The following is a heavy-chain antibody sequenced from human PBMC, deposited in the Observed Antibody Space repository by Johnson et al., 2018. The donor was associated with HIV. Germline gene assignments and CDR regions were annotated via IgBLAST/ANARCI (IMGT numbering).Heavy chain of an antibody. Sequence: QVQLVESGGGVVQPGRSVRLSCAASGFTFNNYAMHWVRQAPGKGLEWVAVISYDGSYEYYADSVKGRFTISRDNFKNTLYLQMNSLRDEDTAVYCCARPYILLQLVSGFGIWGQGTMVTVSS. V-gene: IGHV3-30*04. J-gene: IGHJ3*02. CDR2: ISYDGSYE. CDR1: GFTFNNYA. CDR3: ARPYILLQLVSGFGI. D-gene: IGHD6-6*01.